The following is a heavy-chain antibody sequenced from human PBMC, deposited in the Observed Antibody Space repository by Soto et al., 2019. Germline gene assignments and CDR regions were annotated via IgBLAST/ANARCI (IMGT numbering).Heavy chain of an antibody. D-gene: IGHD3-9*01. CDR2: IDTDGSST. J-gene: IGHJ6*02. CDR1: GFTFSSYW. Sequence: GGSLRLSCAASGFTFSSYWMHWVRQAPGKGLVWVSHIDTDGSSTSYADSVKGRFTISRDNAKNTLYLQMNSLRAEDTAVYYCARSWRYYDILTGYYLLYGMDVWGQGTTVTVSS. V-gene: IGHV3-74*01. CDR3: ARSWRYYDILTGYYLLYGMDV.